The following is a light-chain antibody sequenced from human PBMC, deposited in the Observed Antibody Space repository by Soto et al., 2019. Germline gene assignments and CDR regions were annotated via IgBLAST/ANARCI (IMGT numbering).Light chain of an antibody. V-gene: IGKV3-20*01. CDR1: QSVSSSY. Sequence: ESVLTQSPGTLSMSPGERATLSCRASQSVSSSYSAWYQQKPGQAPRLLIYGASSRATGIPDRFSGSGSGTDFTLTISRLEPEDFAVYYCQQYGSSPFTFGPGTKVDLK. CDR3: QQYGSSPFT. J-gene: IGKJ3*01. CDR2: GAS.